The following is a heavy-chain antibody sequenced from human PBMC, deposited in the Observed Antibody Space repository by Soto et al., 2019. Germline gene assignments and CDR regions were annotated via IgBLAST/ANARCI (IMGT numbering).Heavy chain of an antibody. J-gene: IGHJ4*02. Sequence: SETLSLTGTVSGGYICRYYWSWIRQPQGKGLAWIGYIYYSGSTNDNTSLQSRVNIEVDTSKNQFSLKLSSVTAADTAVYYCARSGGRYYDILTGYYNPHSLDYWGQGTLVTLSS. CDR2: IYYSGST. V-gene: IGHV4-59*01. CDR1: GGYICRYY. D-gene: IGHD3-9*01. CDR3: ARSGGRYYDILTGYYNPHSLDY.